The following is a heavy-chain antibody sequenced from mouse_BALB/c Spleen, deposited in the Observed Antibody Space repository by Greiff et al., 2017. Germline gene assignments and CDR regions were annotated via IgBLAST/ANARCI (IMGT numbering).Heavy chain of an antibody. V-gene: IGHV14-4*02. D-gene: IGHD1-2*01. CDR2: IDPENGDT. Sequence: VQLKQSGAELVRSGASVKLSCTASGFNIKDYYMHWVKQRPEQGLEWIGWIDPENGDTEYAPKFQGKATMTADTSSNTAYLQLSSLTSEDTAVYYCNVLLRPFDDWGQGTTLTVSS. CDR1: GFNIKDYY. CDR3: NVLLRPFDD. J-gene: IGHJ2*01.